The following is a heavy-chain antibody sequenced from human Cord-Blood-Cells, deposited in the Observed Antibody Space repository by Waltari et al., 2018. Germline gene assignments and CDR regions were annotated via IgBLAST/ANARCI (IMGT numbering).Heavy chain of an antibody. D-gene: IGHD3-10*01. Sequence: QVQLQQWGAGLLKPSETLSLTCAVYGGSFSGYYWSWIRQPPGQGLEWIGEINHSGSTNYNPSLKSRVTISVDTSKNQFSLKLSSMTAADTAVYYCARVIYGSGSYSDWFDPWGQGTLVTVSS. CDR2: INHSGST. CDR3: ARVIYGSGSYSDWFDP. V-gene: IGHV4-34*01. CDR1: GGSFSGYY. J-gene: IGHJ5*02.